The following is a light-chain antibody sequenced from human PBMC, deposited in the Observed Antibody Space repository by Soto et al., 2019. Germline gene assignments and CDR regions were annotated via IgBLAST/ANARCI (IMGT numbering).Light chain of an antibody. V-gene: IGLV2-11*01. CDR1: SSDVGGYNY. J-gene: IGLJ1*01. CDR2: DVS. CDR3: CSYAGSYTFEV. Sequence: QSALTQPRSVSESPGQSVTISCTGTSSDVGGYNYVSWYQQHPGKAPKLMIYDVSKRPSGVPDRFSGSKSGNTASLTISGLQAEDEADYYCCSYAGSYTFEVFGTGTKVTVL.